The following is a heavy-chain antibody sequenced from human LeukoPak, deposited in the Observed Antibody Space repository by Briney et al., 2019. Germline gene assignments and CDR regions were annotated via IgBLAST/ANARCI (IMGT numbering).Heavy chain of an antibody. V-gene: IGHV3-48*01. Sequence: GGSLRLSCAASGFTFSSYSMNWVRQAPGKGLEWVSYISSSSSTIYYADSVKGRFTISRENAKNSLFLQMNSLRAEDTAVYYCARAADSSGYYPPTYPDYWGQGTLVTVSS. D-gene: IGHD3-22*01. J-gene: IGHJ4*02. CDR3: ARAADSSGYYPPTYPDY. CDR2: ISSSSSTI. CDR1: GFTFSSYS.